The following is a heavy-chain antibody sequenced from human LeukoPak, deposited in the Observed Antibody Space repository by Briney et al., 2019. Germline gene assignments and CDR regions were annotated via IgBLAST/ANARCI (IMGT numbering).Heavy chain of an antibody. V-gene: IGHV4-59*01. CDR2: IYYSGSA. CDR1: GGSISDYS. CDR3: ARDPGGITIFGVVDYYYMDV. D-gene: IGHD3-3*01. J-gene: IGHJ6*03. Sequence: SETLSLTCTVSGGSISDYSWSWIRQPPGKGLEWIGNIYYSGSANHNPSLKSRVTISRDTSKNQFSLKLTSVTTADTAVYYCARDPGGITIFGVVDYYYMDVWGKGTTVTVSS.